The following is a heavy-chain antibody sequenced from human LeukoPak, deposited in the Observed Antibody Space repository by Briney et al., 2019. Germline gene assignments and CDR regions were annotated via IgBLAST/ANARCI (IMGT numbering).Heavy chain of an antibody. CDR1: GFIVSSNY. V-gene: IGHV3-53*01. J-gene: IGHJ4*02. CDR2: VYSGGST. D-gene: IGHD3-9*01. CDR3: ARGVLSRLVIMSGLVGPLDY. Sequence: GGSLRLSCAASGFIVSSNYMSWVRQAPGKGLQWVSVVYSGGSTYYADSVKGRFTISRGNSKNTVYLEMNRLRAEDTAVYYCARGVLSRLVIMSGLVGPLDYWGQGALVTVSS.